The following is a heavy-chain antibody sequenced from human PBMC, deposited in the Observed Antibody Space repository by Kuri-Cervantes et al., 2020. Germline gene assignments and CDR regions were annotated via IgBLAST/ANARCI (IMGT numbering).Heavy chain of an antibody. CDR2: IWYDGSNK. V-gene: IGHV3-33*06. J-gene: IGHJ4*02. D-gene: IGHD4-11*01. CDR3: AKDHSFDY. Sequence: GGSLRLSCAASGFTFSSYGMHWVRQAPGKGLEWVAVIWYDGSNKYYADSVKGRFTISRDNSKNTVTLQMNSLRAEDTAVYFCAKDHSFDYWGQGTLVTVSS. CDR1: GFTFSSYG.